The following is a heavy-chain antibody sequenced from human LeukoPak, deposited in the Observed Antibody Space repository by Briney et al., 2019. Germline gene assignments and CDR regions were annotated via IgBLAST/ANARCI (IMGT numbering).Heavy chain of an antibody. CDR1: GFTFTSSD. J-gene: IGHJ4*02. CDR2: ITRSGSNL. CDR3: ARNFDS. V-gene: IGHV3-21*01. Sequence: GGSLRLSCVASGFTFTSSDFNWIRQAPGKGLEWLSTITRSGSNLYYADSVKGRFTTSRDDAKDSVYLQVESLRVEDTAIYYCARNFDSWGQGTLVTVSS.